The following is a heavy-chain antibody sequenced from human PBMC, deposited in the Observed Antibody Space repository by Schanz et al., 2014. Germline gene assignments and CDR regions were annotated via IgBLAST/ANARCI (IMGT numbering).Heavy chain of an antibody. CDR2: VIPIRGTA. Sequence: QVQLVQSGAEVKKPGSSVKVSCKASGGTFSSNGISWVRQAPGQGLEWMGRVIPIRGTAHYAQKFQGRVTITADMSTSTAYMELSSLRSEDTAVYYCAFDRDDAYDIWGQGTTVTVSS. D-gene: IGHD3-9*01. V-gene: IGHV1-69*04. J-gene: IGHJ3*02. CDR3: AFDRDDAYDI. CDR1: GGTFSSNG.